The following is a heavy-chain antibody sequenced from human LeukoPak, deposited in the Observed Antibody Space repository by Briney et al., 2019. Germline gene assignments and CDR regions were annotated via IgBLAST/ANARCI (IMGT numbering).Heavy chain of an antibody. D-gene: IGHD3-22*01. Sequence: ASVKVSCKASGYTFTSYGISWVRQAPGQGLEWMGWISAYNGNTNYAQKLQGRVTMTTDTSTSTAYMELRSLRSDDTAVYYCARDGPNYYDSSGYRFDYWGQGTLVTVSS. CDR3: ARDGPNYYDSSGYRFDY. V-gene: IGHV1-18*01. CDR1: GYTFTSYG. CDR2: ISAYNGNT. J-gene: IGHJ4*02.